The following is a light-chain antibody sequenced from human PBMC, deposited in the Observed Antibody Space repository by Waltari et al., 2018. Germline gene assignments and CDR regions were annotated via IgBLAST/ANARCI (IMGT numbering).Light chain of an antibody. J-gene: IGLJ2*01. Sequence: QSALTQPASVSGSHGQSLTISCTGTSSHLGSYNLVSWYQQHPGKAPKLMIYEGSTRPSGVSNRFSGSKSGNTASLTISGLQAEDEADYYCCSYAGSREVVFGGGTKLTVL. CDR1: SSHLGSYNL. CDR2: EGS. V-gene: IGLV2-23*01. CDR3: CSYAGSREVV.